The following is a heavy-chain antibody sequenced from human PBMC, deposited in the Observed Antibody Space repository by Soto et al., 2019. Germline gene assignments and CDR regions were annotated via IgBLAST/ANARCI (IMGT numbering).Heavy chain of an antibody. CDR2: ISYDGSNK. CDR3: ARNRRTDKRDGYHTGGDAFDI. V-gene: IGHV3-30-3*01. D-gene: IGHD5-12*01. Sequence: GGSLRLSCAASGFTFSSYAMHWVRQAPGKGLEWVAVISYDGSNKYYADSVKGRFTISRDNSKNTLYLQMNSLRAEDTAVYYCARNRRTDKRDGYHTGGDAFDIWGQGTMVTVSS. CDR1: GFTFSSYA. J-gene: IGHJ3*02.